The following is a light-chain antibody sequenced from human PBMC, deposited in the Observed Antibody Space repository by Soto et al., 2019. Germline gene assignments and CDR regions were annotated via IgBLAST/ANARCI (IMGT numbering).Light chain of an antibody. Sequence: IQMPQSPSTLSASVGDRVTITCRASQSISSLLAWYQQTPGKAPKLLIYDASSLESGVPSRFSGSGSGTEFTLTITSLQPDDFATYYCQHYNSYSPGTFGQGTKVDI. CDR1: QSISSL. V-gene: IGKV1-5*01. J-gene: IGKJ1*01. CDR2: DAS. CDR3: QHYNSYSPGT.